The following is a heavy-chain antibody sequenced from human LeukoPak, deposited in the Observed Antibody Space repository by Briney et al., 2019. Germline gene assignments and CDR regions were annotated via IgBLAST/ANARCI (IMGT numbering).Heavy chain of an antibody. J-gene: IGHJ3*01. CDR2: ISSSSGDI. CDR3: VRDYGGSSGAFDL. Sequence: GGSLRLSCRASGFIFSSYALNWLRRAPGQGLEWVSSISSSSGDIYYTDSVKGRFTISRDNARKSLYLQMNSLRVEDTAVYYCVRDYGGSSGAFDLWGQGTMVTVSS. CDR1: GFIFSSYA. V-gene: IGHV3-21*01. D-gene: IGHD4-23*01.